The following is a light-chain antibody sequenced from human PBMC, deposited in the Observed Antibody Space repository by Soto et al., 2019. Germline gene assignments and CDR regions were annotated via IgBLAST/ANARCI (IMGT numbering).Light chain of an antibody. CDR1: SSDIGLHNY. Sequence: QSALTQSASVSGSPGQSITISCTGTSSDIGLHNYVSWYQQHPGKAPQLLIYEAIHRPSGVSNRFSGSKSGYAASLTISGLQAEDEADYYCSSYSSTGTLYVFGTGTKVTVL. V-gene: IGLV2-14*01. CDR3: SSYSSTGTLYV. J-gene: IGLJ1*01. CDR2: EAI.